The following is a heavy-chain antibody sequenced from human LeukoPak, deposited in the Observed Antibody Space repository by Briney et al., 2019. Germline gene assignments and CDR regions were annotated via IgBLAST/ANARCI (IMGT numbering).Heavy chain of an antibody. D-gene: IGHD3-9*01. CDR3: ARTSGDWLSWAWIGVDV. CDR1: GGSFSDYY. J-gene: IGHJ6*02. Sequence: SETLSLTCAVYGGSFSDYYWNWIRQPPGKGLEWIGAIEHSGSTKYNPSLKSRVTISVGMSKNQFSLKVSSVTAADTAVYYCARTSGDWLSWAWIGVDVWGQGTTVTVSS. CDR2: IEHSGST. V-gene: IGHV4-34*01.